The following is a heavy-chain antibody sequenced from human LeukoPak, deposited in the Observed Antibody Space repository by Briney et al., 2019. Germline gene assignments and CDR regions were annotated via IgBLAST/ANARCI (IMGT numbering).Heavy chain of an antibody. Sequence: PGGSLRLSCAASGFTFSPYSLKWVRQAPGKGLEWVAYINSSSSAIFHADSVKGRFTISRDDVKNTLYLQMNSLRAEDTAVYYCARDLGSTQARYFDYWGQGTLVTVSS. J-gene: IGHJ4*02. CDR3: ARDLGSTQARYFDY. V-gene: IGHV3-48*04. CDR1: GFTFSPYS. CDR2: INSSSSAI.